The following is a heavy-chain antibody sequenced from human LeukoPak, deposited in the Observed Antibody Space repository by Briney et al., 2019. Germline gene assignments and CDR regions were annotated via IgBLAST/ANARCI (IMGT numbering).Heavy chain of an antibody. CDR2: ISGSGGST. D-gene: IGHD3-10*01. CDR3: AKIWFGELSHFDY. Sequence: GGSLRLSCAASGFTFSSYAMSWVRQAPGRGLEWVSTISGSGGSTYYTDSVKGRFTISRDNSKNTLHLQMNSLRAEDTAVYYCAKIWFGELSHFDYWGQGTLVTVSS. V-gene: IGHV3-23*01. J-gene: IGHJ4*02. CDR1: GFTFSSYA.